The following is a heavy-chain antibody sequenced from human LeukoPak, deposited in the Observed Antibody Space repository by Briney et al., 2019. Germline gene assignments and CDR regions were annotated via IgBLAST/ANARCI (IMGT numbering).Heavy chain of an antibody. J-gene: IGHJ4*02. CDR2: LFHTGTT. CDR3: ARVRAAGNYFDY. D-gene: IGHD6-13*01. CDR1: GYSISSGYY. Sequence: SETLSLTCTVSGYSISSGYYWGWIRQFPGKGLEWIGSLFHTGTTYYNPSLQSRVTISMDRSRNQFSLKLTSVTAADTAVYYCARVRAAGNYFDYWGQGTLVTVSS. V-gene: IGHV4-38-2*02.